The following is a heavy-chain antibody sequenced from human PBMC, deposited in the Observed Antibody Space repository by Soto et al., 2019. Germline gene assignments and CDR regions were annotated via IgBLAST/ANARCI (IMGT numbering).Heavy chain of an antibody. CDR2: IIPIFGTA. V-gene: IGHV1-69*01. CDR1: GGTFSSYA. J-gene: IGHJ6*02. CDR3: ARDLRPGPTGSSGMDV. Sequence: QVQLVQSGAEVKKPGSSVKVSCKASGGTFSSYAISWVRQAPGQGLEWMGGIIPIFGTANYAQEFQGRVTITADESTSTAYMELSSLRSEDTAVYYCARDLRPGPTGSSGMDVWGQGTTVTVSS. D-gene: IGHD3-10*01.